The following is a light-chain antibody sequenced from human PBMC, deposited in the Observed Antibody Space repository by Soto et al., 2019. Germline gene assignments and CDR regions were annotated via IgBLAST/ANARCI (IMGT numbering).Light chain of an antibody. V-gene: IGKV3-11*01. CDR2: DIS. J-gene: IGKJ2*01. Sequence: EIVLTQSQVTLSLSPGERATLSCRASQTVSRHLAWYQQKSGQAPRLLIYDISNRATGIPARFIGSGSGTDCTLTITSLESEDSAVYFCQQRNWPRTTFGQGTKLEIK. CDR3: QQRNWPRTT. CDR1: QTVSRH.